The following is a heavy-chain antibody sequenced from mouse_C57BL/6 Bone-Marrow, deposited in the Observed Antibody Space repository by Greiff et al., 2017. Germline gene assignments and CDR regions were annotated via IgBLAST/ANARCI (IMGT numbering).Heavy chain of an antibody. Sequence: VQLQQPGAELVRPGSSVKLSCKASGYTFTSYWMDWVKQRPGQGLEWIGNIYPSDSETHYNQKFKDKATLTVDKSSSTAYMQLSSLTSEDSAVYYCARGVYSNYGADWGQGTLVTVSA. CDR2: IYPSDSET. V-gene: IGHV1-61*01. J-gene: IGHJ3*01. D-gene: IGHD2-5*01. CDR3: ARGVYSNYGAD. CDR1: GYTFTSYW.